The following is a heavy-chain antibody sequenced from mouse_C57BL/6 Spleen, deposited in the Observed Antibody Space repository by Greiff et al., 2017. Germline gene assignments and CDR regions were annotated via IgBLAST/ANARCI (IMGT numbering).Heavy chain of an antibody. CDR3: ARRYGIYWYFDV. CDR2: INPNNGGT. CDR1: GYTFTDYN. J-gene: IGHJ1*03. Sequence: VQLQESGPELVKPGASVKIPCKASGYTFTDYNMAWVKQSHGKGLEWIGDINPNNGGTIYNQKFKGKATLTVDKSSSTAYMELRSLTSEDTAVYYCARRYGIYWYFDVWGTGTTVTVSS. V-gene: IGHV1-18*01. D-gene: IGHD2-10*02.